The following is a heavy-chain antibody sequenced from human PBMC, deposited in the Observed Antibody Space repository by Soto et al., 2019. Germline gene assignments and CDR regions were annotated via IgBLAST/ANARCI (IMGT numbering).Heavy chain of an antibody. CDR1: GGSIISYY. CDR3: AREAGGTIFGVSRVFYL. D-gene: IGHD3-3*01. V-gene: IGHV4-59*01. Sequence: SATLSLTCTVSGGSIISYYWSWIRQPPWKGLEWIGYIYYSGSTNYNPSLKSRVTISVDTSKNQFSLKLSSVTAADTAVYYCAREAGGTIFGVSRVFYLWGKGNLVIVDS. CDR2: IYYSGST. J-gene: IGHJ4*02.